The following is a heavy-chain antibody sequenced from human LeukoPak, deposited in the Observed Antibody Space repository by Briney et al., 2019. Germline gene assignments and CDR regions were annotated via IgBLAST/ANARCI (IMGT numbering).Heavy chain of an antibody. J-gene: IGHJ4*02. Sequence: GGSLRLSCAASGFTLTSYEMNWVRLAPGKGLEWISYISRTANSIYYADSVKGRFTISRDNAKNSLYLQMNSLRAEDTAVYYCARGYTSFDYWGQGTLVTVSS. CDR1: GFTLTSYE. D-gene: IGHD5-12*01. CDR3: ARGYTSFDY. CDR2: ISRTANSI. V-gene: IGHV3-48*03.